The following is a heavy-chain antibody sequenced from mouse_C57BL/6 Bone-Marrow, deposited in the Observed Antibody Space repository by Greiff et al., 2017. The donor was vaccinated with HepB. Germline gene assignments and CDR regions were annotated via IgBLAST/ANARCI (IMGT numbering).Heavy chain of an antibody. CDR2: ICPGSGST. CDR1: GYTFTSYW. Sequence: VQLQQPGAELVKPGASVKMSCKASGYTFTSYWITWVKQRPGQGLEWIGDICPGSGSTNYNEKFKSKATMTVDTSSSTAYMQLSSLTSEDSAVYYCARGSDYDGGGFAYWGQGTLVTVSA. V-gene: IGHV1-55*01. D-gene: IGHD2-4*01. CDR3: ARGSDYDGGGFAY. J-gene: IGHJ3*01.